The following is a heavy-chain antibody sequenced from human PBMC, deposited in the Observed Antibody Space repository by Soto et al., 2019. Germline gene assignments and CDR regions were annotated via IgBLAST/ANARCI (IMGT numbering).Heavy chain of an antibody. J-gene: IGHJ4*02. CDR1: GFTFSSYG. CDR3: ARDRRGRYYDSSGYYGAPQGFNFDY. V-gene: IGHV3-33*01. CDR2: IWYDGSNK. D-gene: IGHD3-22*01. Sequence: PGGSLRLSCAASGFTFSSYGMHWVRQAPGKGLEWVAVIWYDGSNKYYADSVKGRFTISRDNSKNTLYLQMNSLRAEDTAVYYCARDRRGRYYDSSGYYGAPQGFNFDYRGQGTLVTVSS.